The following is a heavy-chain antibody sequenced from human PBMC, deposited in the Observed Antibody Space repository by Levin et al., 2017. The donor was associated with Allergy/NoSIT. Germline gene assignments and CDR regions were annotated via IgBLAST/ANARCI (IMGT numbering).Heavy chain of an antibody. CDR3: TTLHTDSGWEDYYYYGMDV. V-gene: IGHV3-15*01. J-gene: IGHJ6*02. D-gene: IGHD5-12*01. CDR1: GFTFSNAW. Sequence: GGSLRLSCAASGFTFSNAWMSWVRQAPGKGLEWVGRIKSKTDGGTTDYAAPVKGRFTISRDDSKNTLYLQMNSLKTEDTAVYYCTTLHTDSGWEDYYYYGMDVWGQGTTVTVSS. CDR2: IKSKTDGGTT.